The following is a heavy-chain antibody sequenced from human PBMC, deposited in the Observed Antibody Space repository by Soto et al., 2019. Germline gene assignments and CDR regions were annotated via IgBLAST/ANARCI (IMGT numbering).Heavy chain of an antibody. Sequence: QVQLVQSGAEVKKPGASVKLSCKASGYTFTRYTMNWVRQAPGQRLEWIGWINPDNGNTKSSQKFQDRVIITRATSASTASMDLSSLRSEDTAVYYCARGIATGQLDPWGQGTLVTVSS. CDR2: INPDNGNT. CDR3: ARGIATGQLDP. V-gene: IGHV1-3*01. J-gene: IGHJ5*02. CDR1: GYTFTRYT. D-gene: IGHD2-2*01.